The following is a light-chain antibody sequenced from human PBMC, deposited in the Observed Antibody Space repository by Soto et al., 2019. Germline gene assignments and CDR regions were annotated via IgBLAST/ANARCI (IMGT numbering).Light chain of an antibody. J-gene: IGKJ1*01. CDR2: DAS. CDR3: QPNYYSAQ. Sequence: SPVRLTQSQGERATLSCRAGQSVSDYLAWYQQKPGQPPRLLFFDASNRVTGVPARFSAGGSGTDFTLITIRRLHSEYFAVYYPQPNYYSAQFGQVT. V-gene: IGKV3-11*01. CDR1: QSVSDY.